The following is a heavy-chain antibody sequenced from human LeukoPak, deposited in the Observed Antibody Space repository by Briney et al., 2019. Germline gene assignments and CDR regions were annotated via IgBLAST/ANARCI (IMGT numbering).Heavy chain of an antibody. D-gene: IGHD6-13*01. Sequence: ASVKVSCKASGYTFTSYYMHWVRQAPGQGLEWMGIINPSGGSTSYAQKSQGRVTMTRDTSTSTVYMELSSLRSEDTAAYYCAREVAAGEIDYWGQGTLVTVSS. CDR3: AREVAAGEIDY. CDR1: GYTFTSYY. CDR2: INPSGGST. V-gene: IGHV1-46*01. J-gene: IGHJ4*02.